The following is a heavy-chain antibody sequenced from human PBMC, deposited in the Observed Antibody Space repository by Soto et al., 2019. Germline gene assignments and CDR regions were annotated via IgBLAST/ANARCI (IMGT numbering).Heavy chain of an antibody. D-gene: IGHD3-10*01. CDR3: ARGYRHYGSVPTPFDY. CDR1: GGSFSGYY. Sequence: QVQLQQWGAGLLKPSETLSLTCAVYGGSFSGYYWSWIRQPPGKGLEWIGEINHSGSTNYNPSLKSRVTISVDTSKNQFSLKLSSVTAADTAVYYCARGYRHYGSVPTPFDYWGQGTLVTVSS. CDR2: INHSGST. V-gene: IGHV4-34*01. J-gene: IGHJ4*02.